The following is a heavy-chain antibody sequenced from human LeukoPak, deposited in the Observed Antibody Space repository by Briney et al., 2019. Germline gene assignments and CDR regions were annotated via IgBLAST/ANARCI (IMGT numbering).Heavy chain of an antibody. J-gene: IGHJ4*02. CDR3: ARDPLQLWSFDY. CDR2: LTGSGGTT. Sequence: GGSLRLSCAASGFTFRDYGMSWVRQAPGKGLEWVSALTGSGGTTYYADSVKGRFTISRDNAKNSLFLQMNGLRAEDTAVYYCARDPLQLWSFDYWGQGTLVTVSS. V-gene: IGHV3-23*01. D-gene: IGHD5-18*01. CDR1: GFTFRDYG.